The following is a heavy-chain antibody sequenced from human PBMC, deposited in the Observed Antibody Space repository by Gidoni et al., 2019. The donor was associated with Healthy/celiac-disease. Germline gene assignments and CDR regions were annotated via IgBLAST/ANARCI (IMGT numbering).Heavy chain of an antibody. CDR2: ISYDGSNK. Sequence: QVQLVESGGGVVQPGRSLRLSCAASGFTFSSYARHWVRQAPGKGLEWVAVISYDGSNKYYADSVKGRFTISRDNSKNTLYLQMNSLRAEDTAVYYCARVSPYYDILTGGDYFDYWGQGTLVTVSS. D-gene: IGHD3-9*01. J-gene: IGHJ4*02. CDR3: ARVSPYYDILTGGDYFDY. V-gene: IGHV3-30-3*01. CDR1: GFTFSSYA.